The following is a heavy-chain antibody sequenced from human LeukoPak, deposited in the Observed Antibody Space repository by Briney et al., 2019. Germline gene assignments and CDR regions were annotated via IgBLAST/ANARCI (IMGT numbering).Heavy chain of an antibody. Sequence: SETLSLTCAVYGGSFSGYYWSWIRQPPGKGLEWIGEINHSGSTNYNPSLKSRVTISVDTSKNQFSLKLSSVTAADTAVYYCARTESLIYCSSTSCYPSRRYYGMDVWGQGTTVTVSS. J-gene: IGHJ6*02. V-gene: IGHV4-34*01. D-gene: IGHD2-2*01. CDR3: ARTESLIYCSSTSCYPSRRYYGMDV. CDR1: GGSFSGYY. CDR2: INHSGST.